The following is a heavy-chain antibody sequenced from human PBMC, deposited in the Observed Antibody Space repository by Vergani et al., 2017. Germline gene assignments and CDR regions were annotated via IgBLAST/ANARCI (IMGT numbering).Heavy chain of an antibody. Sequence: QVQLVQSGAELKKPGASVKVSCEASGYTFTDYYMHWVRQAPGQGLEWMGWMNPKSGGSNYAQKFQGRVTMTRDTSISTAYMELSRLTSDDTAVYYCARGGAKPQRDRHNWFDPWGQGTLVTVSS. D-gene: IGHD3-16*01. CDR1: GYTFTDYY. CDR2: MNPKSGGS. V-gene: IGHV1-2*02. J-gene: IGHJ5*02. CDR3: ARGGAKPQRDRHNWFDP.